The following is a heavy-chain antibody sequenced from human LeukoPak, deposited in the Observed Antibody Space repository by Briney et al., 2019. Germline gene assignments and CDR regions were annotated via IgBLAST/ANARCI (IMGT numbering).Heavy chain of an antibody. Sequence: GGSLRLSCAASGFTFSSYWMHWVRQAPGKGLVWVSRINSDGSSTSYADSVKGRFTISRDNAKNTLYLQMNSLRAEDTAVYYCARGSYSSSWYFARNYYYMDVWGKGTTVTVSS. CDR1: GFTFSSYW. J-gene: IGHJ6*03. CDR2: INSDGSST. V-gene: IGHV3-74*01. D-gene: IGHD6-13*01. CDR3: ARGSYSSSWYFARNYYYMDV.